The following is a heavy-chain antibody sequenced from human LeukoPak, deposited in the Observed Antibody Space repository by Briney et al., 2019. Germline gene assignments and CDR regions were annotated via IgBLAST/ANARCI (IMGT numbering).Heavy chain of an antibody. Sequence: SETLSLTCTVSGGSISSYYWSWIRQPPGKGLEWIGYIYYSGSTNYNPSLKSRVTISVDTSKNQFSLKLSSVTAADTAVYYCARVRITMVRGVISGYYYYYMDVWGKGTTVTVSS. J-gene: IGHJ6*03. D-gene: IGHD3-10*01. CDR3: ARVRITMVRGVISGYYYYYMDV. CDR2: IYYSGST. V-gene: IGHV4-59*01. CDR1: GGSISSYY.